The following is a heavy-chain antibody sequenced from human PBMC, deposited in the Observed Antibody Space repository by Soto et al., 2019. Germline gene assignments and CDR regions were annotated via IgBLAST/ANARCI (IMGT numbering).Heavy chain of an antibody. Sequence: PSETLSLTCAVVGDSLRGQSWNWIRQSPGKGLEWIGELDQGGGTNYNPSLKSRAIISDDTSKNQFSLTLTSVTAADTAVYYCAREDSYGWSGESLHVWGQGTMVTV. D-gene: IGHD6-19*01. V-gene: IGHV4-34*01. CDR1: GDSLRGQS. J-gene: IGHJ6*02. CDR3: AREDSYGWSGESLHV. CDR2: LDQGGGT.